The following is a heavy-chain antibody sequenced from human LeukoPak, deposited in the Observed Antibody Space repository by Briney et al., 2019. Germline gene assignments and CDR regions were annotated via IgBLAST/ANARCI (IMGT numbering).Heavy chain of an antibody. D-gene: IGHD3-22*01. J-gene: IGHJ4*02. Sequence: SETLSLTCTVSGGSISSYYWSWIRQPPGTGLEWIGYIYYSGSTNYNPSLKSRVTMSLDTSKNQFSLNLSSVTAADTAVYYCARDCYYDSTGYERPFDYWGQGTLVTVSS. CDR2: IYYSGST. CDR3: ARDCYYDSTGYERPFDY. V-gene: IGHV4-59*12. CDR1: GGSISSYY.